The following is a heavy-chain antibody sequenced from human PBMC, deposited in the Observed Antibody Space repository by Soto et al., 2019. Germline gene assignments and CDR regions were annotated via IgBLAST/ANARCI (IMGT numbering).Heavy chain of an antibody. V-gene: IGHV3-7*01. CDR1: GFSVSDNY. J-gene: IGHJ4*02. CDR2: IHGDGGKI. CDR3: ARDFYGGYTYGPGDY. Sequence: GGSLRLSCAASGFSVSDNYVAWVRQAPGKGLEWVANIHGDGGKIYYVDSVKGRFTISRDNAKRSLYLQMNSLRAEDTAVYYCARDFYGGYTYGPGDYWGQGALVTVSS. D-gene: IGHD5-18*01.